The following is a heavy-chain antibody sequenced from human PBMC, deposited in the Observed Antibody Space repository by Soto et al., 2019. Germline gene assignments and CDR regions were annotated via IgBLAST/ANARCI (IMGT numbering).Heavy chain of an antibody. J-gene: IGHJ4*02. Sequence: QVQLQESGPGLVKPSQTLSLTCTVSGGSISSGDDYWSWIRQHPGKGLEWIGYIYYSGSTYYNPSLKTRVTSSVDTSRTQFSLKLSSVTAADTAVYYCARFPSQPSFDYWGQGALVTVSS. V-gene: IGHV4-31*03. CDR3: ARFPSQPSFDY. CDR2: IYYSGST. D-gene: IGHD5-18*01. CDR1: GGSISSGDDY.